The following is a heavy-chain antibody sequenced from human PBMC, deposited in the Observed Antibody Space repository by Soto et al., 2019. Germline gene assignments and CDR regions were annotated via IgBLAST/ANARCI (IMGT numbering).Heavy chain of an antibody. CDR2: IYYSGST. J-gene: IGHJ6*02. CDR1: GGYIRSGGYY. Sequence: SETLSLTCTVSGGYIRSGGYYWSWIRQHPGKGLGWIGYIYYSGSTYYNPSLKSRVTISVDTSKDQFSLKLSPVTAADTAVYYCAVSRDGYSMDVWGQGTTVTVSS. V-gene: IGHV4-31*03. CDR3: AVSRDGYSMDV. D-gene: IGHD2-2*01.